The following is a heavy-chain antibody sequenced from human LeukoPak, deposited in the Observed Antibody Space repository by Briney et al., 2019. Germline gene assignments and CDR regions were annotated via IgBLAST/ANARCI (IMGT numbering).Heavy chain of an antibody. CDR1: GGSISSYY. J-gene: IGHJ4*02. V-gene: IGHV4-59*01. Sequence: SETLSLTCTVSGGSISSYYWSWIRQPPGEGLEWIGYIYYSGSTNYNPSLKSRVTISVDTSKNQFSLKLSSVTAADTAVYYCARALVGATPWDFDYWGQGTLVTVSS. CDR2: IYYSGST. D-gene: IGHD1-26*01. CDR3: ARALVGATPWDFDY.